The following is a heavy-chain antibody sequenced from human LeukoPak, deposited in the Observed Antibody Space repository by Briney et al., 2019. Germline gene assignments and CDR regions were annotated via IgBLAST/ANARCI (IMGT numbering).Heavy chain of an antibody. CDR3: ARTYDGTYFDC. J-gene: IGHJ4*02. CDR2: IDWDDDN. Sequence: ESGPALVRPTQTLALTCTFSGFSPSTSGMRVSWIRQPPGKALEWLARIDWDDDNFYSTSLKARLTISKDTSKNQVVLTMTNMDPVDTATYYCARTYDGTYFDCWGQGTLVTVSS. V-gene: IGHV2-70*04. CDR1: GFSPSTSGMR. D-gene: IGHD3-16*01.